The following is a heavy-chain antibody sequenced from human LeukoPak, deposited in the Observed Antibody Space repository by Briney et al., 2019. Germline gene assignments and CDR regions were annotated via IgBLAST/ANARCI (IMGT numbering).Heavy chain of an antibody. J-gene: IGHJ4*02. D-gene: IGHD1-20*01. CDR1: GASIRHYY. CDR2: LYHSGGP. V-gene: IGHV4-59*01. Sequence: KPSETLSLTCTVSGASIRHYYWSWIRQPPGKGLEWIGNLYHSGGPNYNPSLKSRVTISIDTAKNQFSLRLRSVTAADTAVYYCATLTGTTYPYYFDFWGQATLVTVSS. CDR3: ATLTGTTYPYYFDF.